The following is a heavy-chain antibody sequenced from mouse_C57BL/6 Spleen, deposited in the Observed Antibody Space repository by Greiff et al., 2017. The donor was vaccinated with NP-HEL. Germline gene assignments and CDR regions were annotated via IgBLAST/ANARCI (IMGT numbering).Heavy chain of an antibody. Sequence: VQLQQSGAELVKPGASVKISCKASGYAFSSYWMNWVKQRPGKGLEWIGQIYPGDGDTNYNGKFKGKATLTADKSTSTAYMQPSSLTSEDSAVYFCARGAGLPRYFDVWGTGTTVTVSS. J-gene: IGHJ1*03. CDR2: IYPGDGDT. CDR1: GYAFSSYW. CDR3: ARGAGLPRYFDV. V-gene: IGHV1-80*01. D-gene: IGHD2-4*01.